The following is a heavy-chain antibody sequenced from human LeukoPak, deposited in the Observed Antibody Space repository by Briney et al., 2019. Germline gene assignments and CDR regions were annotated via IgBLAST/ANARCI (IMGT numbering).Heavy chain of an antibody. D-gene: IGHD6-19*01. Sequence: PGGSLRLSCAASGFTVSSNYMSWVRQAPGKGLRWVSIIYSGGSTFYADSVKGRFTISRDNSKNTLYLQMNSLRAEDTAVYYCAKVRQWLVLDFQHWGQGTLVTVSS. CDR1: GFTVSSNY. J-gene: IGHJ1*01. CDR2: IYSGGST. V-gene: IGHV3-53*05. CDR3: AKVRQWLVLDFQH.